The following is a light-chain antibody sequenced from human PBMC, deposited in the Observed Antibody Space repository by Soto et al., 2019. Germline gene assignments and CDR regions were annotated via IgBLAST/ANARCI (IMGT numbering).Light chain of an antibody. CDR1: QSVSSY. J-gene: IGKJ1*01. V-gene: IGKV3-15*01. CDR2: GAS. Sequence: EILLTQSPGTLSLSPWERATLSCRASQSVSSYLAWYQQKPGQAPRLLIYGASSRATGIPTRFSGSGSGTEFTLTISSLQPDDFATYYCQHYNSYSEAFGQGTRWIS. CDR3: QHYNSYSEA.